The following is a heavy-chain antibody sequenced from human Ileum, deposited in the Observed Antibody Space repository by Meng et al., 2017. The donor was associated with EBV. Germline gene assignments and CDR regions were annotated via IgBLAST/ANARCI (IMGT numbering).Heavy chain of an antibody. V-gene: IGHV4-34*12. J-gene: IGHJ4*02. CDR3: ARRPTGIDY. CDR1: CSCLSGAC. D-gene: IGHD2-8*02. Sequence: QVPRKQWGEGLLTPSETLSLTCVVSCSCLSGACGNRIRQPPGKGLEWIREIIHGGSPSYNPSLKIRVTISIDTSKNQLSLMLSTVTAADTAAYYCARRPTGIDYWGQGTLVTVSS. CDR2: IIHGGSP.